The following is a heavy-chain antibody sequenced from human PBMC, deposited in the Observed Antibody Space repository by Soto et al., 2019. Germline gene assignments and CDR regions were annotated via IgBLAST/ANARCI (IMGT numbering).Heavy chain of an antibody. V-gene: IGHV3-15*01. CDR3: TTEEFDSGYVFDY. J-gene: IGHJ4*02. D-gene: IGHD5-12*01. Sequence: GGSLRLSCAASGFTFSNAWMSWVRQAPGKGLEWVGRIKSKTDGGTTDYAAPVKGRFTISRDDSKNTLYLQMNSLKTEDTAVYYCTTEEFDSGYVFDYWGQGTLVTVSS. CDR2: IKSKTDGGTT. CDR1: GFTFSNAW.